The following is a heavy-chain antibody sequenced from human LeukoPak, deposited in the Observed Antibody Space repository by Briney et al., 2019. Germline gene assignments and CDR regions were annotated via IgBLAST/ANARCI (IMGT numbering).Heavy chain of an antibody. J-gene: IGHJ4*02. D-gene: IGHD6-6*01. Sequence: GGSLRLSCAASGFTFGFTFSNYAMSWVRQAPGKGLEWVPAISGSGVNKYYADSVRGRFTISRDNSKNTLYLQMNSLRAEDTAVYYCAKGPYSSSSVGRYFDYWGQGTLVTVSS. CDR3: AKGPYSSSSVGRYFDY. V-gene: IGHV3-23*01. CDR2: ISGSGVNK. CDR1: GFTFGFTFSNYA.